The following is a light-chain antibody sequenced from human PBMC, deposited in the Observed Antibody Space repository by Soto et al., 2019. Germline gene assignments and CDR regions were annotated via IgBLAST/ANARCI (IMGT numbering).Light chain of an antibody. CDR2: GAS. CDR3: QQYGSSRT. CDR1: QSVNRNY. Sequence: EIVLTQSPSTLSLSPGETATLPCRASQSVNRNYLAWYQQKPGQAPRLLIYGASNRATGISDRFRGSGSGTDFSLSIARLEPEDFAVYYCQQYGSSRTFGQGTKVDIK. V-gene: IGKV3-20*01. J-gene: IGKJ1*01.